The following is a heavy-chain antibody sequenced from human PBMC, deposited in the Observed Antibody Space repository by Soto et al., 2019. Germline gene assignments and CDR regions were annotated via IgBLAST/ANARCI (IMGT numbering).Heavy chain of an antibody. Sequence: EVQLLESGGDLIQPGGSLRLSCAASGFTFNSYAMTWVRQAPGKGLEWVSAISRYGDFTYYADSVEGRFTISRDNSKNTKYLHMNSLRAEDTTVYYCAKDRYLDHDSPGYLFDNWGPGTLVNV. CDR1: GFTFNSYA. J-gene: IGHJ4*02. CDR2: ISRYGDFT. CDR3: AKDRYLDHDSPGYLFDN. V-gene: IGHV3-23*01. D-gene: IGHD3-22*01.